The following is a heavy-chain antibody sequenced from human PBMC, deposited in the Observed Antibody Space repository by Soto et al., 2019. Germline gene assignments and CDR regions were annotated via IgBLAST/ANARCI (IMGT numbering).Heavy chain of an antibody. D-gene: IGHD6-6*01. CDR3: ARVHLVAGSAFYCAMDV. Sequence: GGSLRLSCVASGFDLTSSRMNWVRQAPGKGLEWVASISGSGKDTFYQHSVKGRFAISRDSAGTSLFLRMDSVKVEDTAVYHCARVHLVAGSAFYCAMDVWGPGTAVTVSS. CDR1: GFDLTSSR. CDR2: ISGSGKDT. J-gene: IGHJ6*02. V-gene: IGHV3-21*01.